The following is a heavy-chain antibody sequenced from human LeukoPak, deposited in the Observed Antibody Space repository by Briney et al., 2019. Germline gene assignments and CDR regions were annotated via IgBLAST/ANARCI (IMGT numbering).Heavy chain of an antibody. CDR3: ARGSPYYYDSSGYYYAY. J-gene: IGHJ4*02. CDR1: GFTFSSYW. V-gene: IGHV3-7*01. CDR2: IKQDGSEK. D-gene: IGHD3-22*01. Sequence: PGGSLRLSCAASGFTFSSYWMSWVRQAPGKGLEWVASIKQDGSEKYYVDSVKGRFTISRDNAKNSLYLQMNSLRAEDTAVYYCARGSPYYYDSSGYYYAYWGQGTLVTVSS.